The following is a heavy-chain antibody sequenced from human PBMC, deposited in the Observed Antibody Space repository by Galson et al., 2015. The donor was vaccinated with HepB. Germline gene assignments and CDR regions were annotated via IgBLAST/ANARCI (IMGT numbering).Heavy chain of an antibody. CDR3: AKDPAGTGSGYYTYYYYYGMDV. V-gene: IGHV3-30*18. J-gene: IGHJ6*02. Sequence: SLRLSCAASGFTFSSYGMHWVRQAPGKGLEWVAVISYDGSNKYYADSVKGRFTISRDNSKNTLYLQMNSLRAEDTAVYYCAKDPAGTGSGYYTYYYYYGMDVWGQGTTVTVSS. CDR1: GFTFSSYG. D-gene: IGHD3-3*01. CDR2: ISYDGSNK.